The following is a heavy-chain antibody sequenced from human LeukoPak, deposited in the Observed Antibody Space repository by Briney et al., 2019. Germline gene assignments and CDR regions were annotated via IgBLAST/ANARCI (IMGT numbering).Heavy chain of an antibody. CDR1: GFSLSSYA. V-gene: IGHV3-23*01. J-gene: IGHJ4*02. CDR2: ISSTDAGT. Sequence: GGSLRLSCAASGFSLSSYAMSWVRQAPGKGLEWVSAISSTDAGTYHADSVRGRFTISRDSSKNTLYLQMNSLRAEDAAVYYCAKGGAYYYDSSAPAGDYWGQGTLVTVSS. D-gene: IGHD3-22*01. CDR3: AKGGAYYYDSSAPAGDY.